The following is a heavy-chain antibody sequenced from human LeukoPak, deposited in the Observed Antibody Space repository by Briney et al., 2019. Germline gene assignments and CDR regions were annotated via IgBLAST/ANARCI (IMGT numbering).Heavy chain of an antibody. J-gene: IGHJ6*03. Sequence: GGSLRLSCAASGFTFSSYSMNWVRQAPGKGLEWVSSITTSSNYIYYADSMKGRFTISRDNAKNSLYLQMNSLRAEDTAVYYCAKVGGQLWFPGAYYYMDVWGKGTTVTISS. D-gene: IGHD5-18*01. V-gene: IGHV3-21*04. CDR1: GFTFSSYS. CDR2: ITTSSNYI. CDR3: AKVGGQLWFPGAYYYMDV.